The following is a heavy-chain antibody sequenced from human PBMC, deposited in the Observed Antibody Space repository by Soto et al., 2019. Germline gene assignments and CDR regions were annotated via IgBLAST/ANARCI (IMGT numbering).Heavy chain of an antibody. CDR1: GFTFSDYY. V-gene: IGHV3-11*01. CDR3: ASTYIVATICKFDY. CDR2: ISSSGSTI. D-gene: IGHD5-12*01. J-gene: IGHJ4*02. Sequence: PGGSLRLSCAASGFTFSDYYMSWIRQAPGKGLEWVSYISSSGSTIYYADSVKGRFTISRDNAKNSLYLQMNSLRAEDTAVYYCASTYIVATICKFDYWGQGTLVTVSS.